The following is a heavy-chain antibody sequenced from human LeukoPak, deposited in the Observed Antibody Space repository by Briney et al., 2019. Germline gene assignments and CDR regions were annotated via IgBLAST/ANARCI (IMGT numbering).Heavy chain of an antibody. J-gene: IGHJ4*02. D-gene: IGHD3-10*01. CDR3: ARGDVLLWFGEPYYFDY. CDR1: GFTFSSYW. V-gene: IGHV3-7*01. CDR2: IKQDGSEK. Sequence: GGSLRLSCAASGFTFSSYWMSWVRQAPGKGLEWVANIKQDGSEKYYVDSVKGRFTISRDNAKNSLYLQMNSLRAEDTAVYYCARGDVLLWFGEPYYFDYWGQGTLVTVSS.